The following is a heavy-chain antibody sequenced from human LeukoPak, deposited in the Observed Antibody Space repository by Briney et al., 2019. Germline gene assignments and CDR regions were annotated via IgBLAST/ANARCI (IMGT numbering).Heavy chain of an antibody. Sequence: ASVKVSCKASGYTFTGYYIHWVRQAPGQGLEWMGFINPYSGATNYAQNFQGRVTMTSDTSITTAYMELTRLRSDETAVYYCVRDGACSSTSCQNFDYWGRGTLVTVPS. CDR3: VRDGACSSTSCQNFDY. CDR1: GYTFTGYY. CDR2: INPYSGAT. D-gene: IGHD2-2*01. V-gene: IGHV1-2*02. J-gene: IGHJ4*02.